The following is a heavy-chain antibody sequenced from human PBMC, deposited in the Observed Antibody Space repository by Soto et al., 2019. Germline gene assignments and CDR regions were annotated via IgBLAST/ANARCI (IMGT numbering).Heavy chain of an antibody. CDR3: ARHTRPRYSSGWPYYYYGMDV. CDR2: IDPSDSYT. J-gene: IGHJ6*02. D-gene: IGHD6-19*01. Sequence: GESLKISCKGSGYSFTIYWISWVRQMPGKGLEWMGRIDPSDSYTSYSPSFQGQVTISADKSISTAYLQWSSLKASDTAMYYCARHTRPRYSSGWPYYYYGMDVWGQGTTVTVSS. CDR1: GYSFTIYW. V-gene: IGHV5-10-1*04.